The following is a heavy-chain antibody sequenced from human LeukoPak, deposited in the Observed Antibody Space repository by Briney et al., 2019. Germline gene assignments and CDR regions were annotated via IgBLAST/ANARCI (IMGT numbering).Heavy chain of an antibody. D-gene: IGHD3-10*01. CDR1: GFTFSSYG. Sequence: GGSQRLSCAASGFTFSSYGMHWVRQAPGKGLEWVAFIRYDGSNKYYADSVKGRFTISRDNSKNTLYLQMNSLRAEDTAVYYCAKDGSGSYSYFDYWGQGTLVTVSS. J-gene: IGHJ4*02. V-gene: IGHV3-30*02. CDR2: IRYDGSNK. CDR3: AKDGSGSYSYFDY.